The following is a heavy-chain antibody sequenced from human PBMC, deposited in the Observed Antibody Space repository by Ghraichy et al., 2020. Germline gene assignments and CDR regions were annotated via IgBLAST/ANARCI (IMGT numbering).Heavy chain of an antibody. V-gene: IGHV4-39*01. CDR1: GGSISSSSYY. CDR3: ARQLVKGIKGRGPFDI. Sequence: SETLSLTCTVSGGSISSSSYYWGWIRQPPGKGLEWIGSIYYNESTYYNPSLKSRVTISVDTSKNQFSLKLSSVTAADTAEYYCARQLVKGIKGRGPFDILGKGTMVTGSS. D-gene: IGHD3-10*01. J-gene: IGHJ3*02. CDR2: IYYNEST.